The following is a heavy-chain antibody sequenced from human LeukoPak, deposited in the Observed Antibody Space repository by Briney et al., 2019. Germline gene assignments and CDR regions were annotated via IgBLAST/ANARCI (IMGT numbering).Heavy chain of an antibody. D-gene: IGHD2-21*01. CDR1: GFTFSSYG. J-gene: IGHJ3*02. CDR3: ASNIVVVDAFDI. CDR2: IWYDGSNK. V-gene: IGHV3-33*01. Sequence: GGSLRLSCAASGFTFSSYGMHWVRQAPGKGLEWVAVIWYDGSNKYYADSVKGRFTISRDNSKNTLYLQMNSLRAEDTAVYYCASNIVVVDAFDIWGQGTVVTVSS.